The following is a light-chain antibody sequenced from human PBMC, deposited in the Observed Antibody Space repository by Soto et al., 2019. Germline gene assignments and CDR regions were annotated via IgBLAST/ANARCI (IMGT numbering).Light chain of an antibody. CDR1: QSVSSN. CDR2: GAS. Sequence: EIVMTQSPATLSVSPGERATLSCRASQSVSSNLAWYQQKPGQAPRLLIYGASTRATGIPARFSGSGSGTEFTLTISSLQSEDFAVYYWQQYNNWPLYTFGQGTKQEIK. CDR3: QQYNNWPLYT. V-gene: IGKV3-15*01. J-gene: IGKJ2*01.